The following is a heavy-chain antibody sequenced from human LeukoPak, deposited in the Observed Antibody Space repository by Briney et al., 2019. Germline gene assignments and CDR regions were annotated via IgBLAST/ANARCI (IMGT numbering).Heavy chain of an antibody. CDR2: INAVDANT. J-gene: IGHJ4*02. D-gene: IGHD4/OR15-4a*01. CDR3: AKQFLGAN. CDR1: GFIFSSLA. V-gene: IGHV3-23*01. Sequence: GGSLRLSCAASGFIFSSLAMTWVRQAPGKGPEWVSTINAVDANTYYADSVKGRFTVSRDNSRNTLYLQMNSLRAEDTAVYYCAKQFLGANWGQGTLVIVSS.